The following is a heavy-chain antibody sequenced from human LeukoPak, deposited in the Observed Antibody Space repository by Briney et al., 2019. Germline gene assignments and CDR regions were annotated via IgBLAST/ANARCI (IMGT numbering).Heavy chain of an antibody. J-gene: IGHJ5*02. V-gene: IGHV1-2*02. Sequence: ASVKVSCKASGYTFTGYYMHWVRQAPGQGLEWMGWINPNSGGTNYAQKFQGRVTMTRDTSISTAYMELSRLRSDDTAVYYCARGYFSSTSCSTRWFDPWGQGTLVTVSS. D-gene: IGHD2-2*01. CDR1: GYTFTGYY. CDR3: ARGYFSSTSCSTRWFDP. CDR2: INPNSGGT.